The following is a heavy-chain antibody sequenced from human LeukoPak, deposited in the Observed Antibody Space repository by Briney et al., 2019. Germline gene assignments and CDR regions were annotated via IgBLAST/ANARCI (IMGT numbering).Heavy chain of an antibody. CDR1: GNYW. D-gene: IGHD2-2*01. V-gene: IGHV3-74*01. CDR3: VSFYETN. J-gene: IGHJ4*02. CDR2: VNSDGSWT. Sequence: LSGGSLRLSCAASGNYWMHWVRQAPGKGLVWVSHVNSDGSWTSHADSVKGRFTIPKDNAKNTVYLQMNNLRTEDTAVYYCVSFYETNWGRGTLVTVSS.